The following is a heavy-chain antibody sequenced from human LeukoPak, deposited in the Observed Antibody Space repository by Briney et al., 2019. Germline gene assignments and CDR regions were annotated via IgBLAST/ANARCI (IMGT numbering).Heavy chain of an antibody. V-gene: IGHV3-23*01. J-gene: IGHJ4*02. D-gene: IGHD3-3*01. Sequence: PGESLRLSCAASGFTFSSYAMSWVRQAPGKGLEWVSAISGSGGSTYYADSVKGRFTISRDNSKNTLYLQMNSLRAEDTAVYYCAKATRFLEGFDYWGQGTLVTVSS. CDR1: GFTFSSYA. CDR2: ISGSGGST. CDR3: AKATRFLEGFDY.